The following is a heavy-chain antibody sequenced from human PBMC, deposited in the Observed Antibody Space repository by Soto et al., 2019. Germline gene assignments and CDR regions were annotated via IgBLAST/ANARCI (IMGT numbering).Heavy chain of an antibody. CDR1: GFTFSSYA. Sequence: EVQLLESGGGLVQPGGSLRLSCAASGFTFSSYAMKWVRQAPGKGLEWVSSISGTSGRTYYADSVEGRFTISRDNSKNTLYLQIDSLRAEDTAVYYCAKDEGSGWYYFDYWGQGTLVSVSS. J-gene: IGHJ4*02. CDR2: ISGTSGRT. V-gene: IGHV3-23*01. CDR3: AKDEGSGWYYFDY. D-gene: IGHD6-19*01.